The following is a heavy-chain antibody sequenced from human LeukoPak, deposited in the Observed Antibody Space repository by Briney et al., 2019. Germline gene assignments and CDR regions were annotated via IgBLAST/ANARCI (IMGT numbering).Heavy chain of an antibody. Sequence: SETLSLTCTVSGGSISSHYWSWIRQPPGKGLEWIGYIYYSGSTNHNPSLKSRVTISVDTSKNQFSLKLSSVTAADTAVYYCAGQTELGWAFDIWGQGTMVTVSS. CDR3: AGQTELGWAFDI. V-gene: IGHV4-59*08. CDR2: IYYSGST. J-gene: IGHJ3*02. CDR1: GGSISSHY. D-gene: IGHD4-23*01.